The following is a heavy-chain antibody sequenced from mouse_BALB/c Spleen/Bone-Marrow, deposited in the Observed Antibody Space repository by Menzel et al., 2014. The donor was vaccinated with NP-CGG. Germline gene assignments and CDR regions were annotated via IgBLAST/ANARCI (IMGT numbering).Heavy chain of an antibody. CDR3: ARADGYYAWFAY. J-gene: IGHJ3*01. D-gene: IGHD2-3*01. CDR1: GFNIKDTY. V-gene: IGHV14-3*02. Sequence: EVKLMESGAEFVKPGASVKLSCTASGFNIKDTYMHWVKRRPEQGLEWIGRIDPANGNTKYDPKFQGKATITADTSSNTAYLQLSSLTSEDTAVYYWARADGYYAWFAYWGQGTLVTVSA. CDR2: IDPANGNT.